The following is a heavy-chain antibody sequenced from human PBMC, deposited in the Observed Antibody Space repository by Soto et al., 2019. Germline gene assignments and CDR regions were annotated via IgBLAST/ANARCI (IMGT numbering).Heavy chain of an antibody. Sequence: DVQLEESGGGLVKPGGSLRLSCVASEFTFSVYSMNWVRQAPGKGLEWISSISSGSSYIEYADSVKGQFTISRDTYKSARFLHMKSLRGDDSAVHYLSRDRVKIRTRYNHYYGMDVRGPGINLTVSS. CDR2: ISSGSSYI. V-gene: IGHV3-21*02. CDR1: EFTFSVYS. CDR3: SRDRVKIRTRYNHYYGMDV. J-gene: IGHJ6*02. D-gene: IGHD3-10*01.